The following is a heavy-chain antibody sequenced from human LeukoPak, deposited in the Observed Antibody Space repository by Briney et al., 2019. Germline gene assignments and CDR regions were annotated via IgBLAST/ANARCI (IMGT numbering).Heavy chain of an antibody. D-gene: IGHD3-16*01. CDR1: GFTFSGSA. CDR3: TRRDYDYVWGSSSDAFDI. CDR2: IRSKANSYAT. Sequence: GGSLRLSCAASGFTFSGSAMHWVRQASGKGLEWVGRIRSKANSYATAYAASVKSRFTISRDDSKNTAYLQMNSLKTEDTAVYYCTRRDYDYVWGSSSDAFDIWGQGTMVTVSS. V-gene: IGHV3-73*01. J-gene: IGHJ3*02.